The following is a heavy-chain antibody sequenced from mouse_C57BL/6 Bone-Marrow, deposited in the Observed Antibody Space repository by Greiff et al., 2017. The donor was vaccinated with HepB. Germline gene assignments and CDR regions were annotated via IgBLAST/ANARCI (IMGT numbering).Heavy chain of an antibody. CDR1: GYTFTSYW. V-gene: IGHV1-7*01. CDR2: INPSSGYT. J-gene: IGHJ4*01. Sequence: QVQLKQSGAELAKPGASVKLSCKASGYTFTSYWMHWVKQRPGQGLEWIGYINPSSGYTKYNQKFKDKATLTADKSSSTAYMQLSSLTYEDSAVYYRANYDRGYAMDYWGQGTSVTVSS. CDR3: ANYDRGYAMDY. D-gene: IGHD2-4*01.